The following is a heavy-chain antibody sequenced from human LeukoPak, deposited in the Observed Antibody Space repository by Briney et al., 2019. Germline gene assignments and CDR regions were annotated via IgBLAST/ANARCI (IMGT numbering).Heavy chain of an antibody. CDR3: TTVDYGDLTPAASSDY. V-gene: IGHV3-15*01. CDR1: GFSLSKVW. J-gene: IGHJ4*02. D-gene: IGHD4-17*01. CDR2: IKTKTDGGTT. Sequence: GGSLRLSCTASGFSLSKVWMSWVRQAPGQGLEWVGHIKTKTDGGTTEYVAPVRGRFTISRDDSGDTLYLQMNSLKIEDTAVYYCTTVDYGDLTPAASSDYWGQGTLVTASS.